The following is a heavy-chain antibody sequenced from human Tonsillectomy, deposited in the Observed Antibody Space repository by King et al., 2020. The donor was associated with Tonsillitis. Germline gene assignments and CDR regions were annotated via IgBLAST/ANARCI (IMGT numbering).Heavy chain of an antibody. J-gene: IGHJ4*02. Sequence: QVQLVESGAEVKKPGASVKVSCKASGYTFTSYDINWVRQATGQGLEWMGWMNPNSGNTGYAQKFQGRVTMTRNTSINTAYMELSSLRSEDTAVYYCARAGSWYSVGYFDYWGQGNLVTVSS. CDR1: GYTFTSYD. D-gene: IGHD6-13*01. CDR3: ARAGSWYSVGYFDY. V-gene: IGHV1-8*01. CDR2: MNPNSGNT.